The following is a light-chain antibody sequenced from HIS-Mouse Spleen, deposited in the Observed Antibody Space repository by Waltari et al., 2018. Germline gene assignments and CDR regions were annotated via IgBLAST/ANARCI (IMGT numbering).Light chain of an antibody. Sequence: SYELTQPPSVPVSPGQRARITWSGAALPKKYACWYQKKSGQAPVLVIYEDSKRPSGIPERFSGSSSGTMATLTISGAQVEDEADYYCYSTDSSGNHRVFGGGTKLTVL. CDR1: ALPKKY. CDR2: EDS. CDR3: YSTDSSGNHRV. V-gene: IGLV3-10*01. J-gene: IGLJ2*01.